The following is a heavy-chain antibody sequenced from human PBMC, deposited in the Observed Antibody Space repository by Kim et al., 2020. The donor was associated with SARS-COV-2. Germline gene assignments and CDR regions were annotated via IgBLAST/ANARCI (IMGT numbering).Heavy chain of an antibody. J-gene: IGHJ5*02. CDR2: INHSGST. D-gene: IGHD3-22*01. CDR1: GGSFSGYY. V-gene: IGHV4-34*01. Sequence: SETLSLTCAVYGGSFSGYYCSWIRQPPGKGLEWIGEINHSGSTNYNPSLKSRVTISVDTSKNQFSLKLSSVTAADTAVYYCARGRPYYYDSSGYKNWFDPWGQGTLVTVSS. CDR3: ARGRPYYYDSSGYKNWFDP.